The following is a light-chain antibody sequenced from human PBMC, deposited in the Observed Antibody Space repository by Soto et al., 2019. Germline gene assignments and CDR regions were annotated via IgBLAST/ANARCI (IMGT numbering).Light chain of an antibody. V-gene: IGKV3-20*01. J-gene: IGKJ5*01. CDR1: QSVSSSY. CDR2: GAS. Sequence: EIVLTQSPGTLSLSPGERATLSCRASQSVSSSYLAWYQQKPGQAPRLLIYGASSRATGIPGRFSGSGSGTDFTLTISRLEPEDFAVYYCQQYGGTFGQGTRLEIK. CDR3: QQYGGT.